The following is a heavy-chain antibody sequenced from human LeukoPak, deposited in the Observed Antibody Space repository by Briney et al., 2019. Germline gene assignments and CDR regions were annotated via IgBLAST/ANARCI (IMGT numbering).Heavy chain of an antibody. CDR1: GFTFSAYA. D-gene: IGHD1-26*01. J-gene: IGHJ3*02. Sequence: GTSLRLSCAASGFTFSAYAMHWVRQAPGKGLEWVAVISYDGSNKYYADSVKGRFTISGDKSKDTLYLQMKSLRPEGTAVYYCARGPGPIAGAKNPFDIWGQGTMVTVSS. CDR2: ISYDGSNK. V-gene: IGHV3-30*01. CDR3: ARGPGPIAGAKNPFDI.